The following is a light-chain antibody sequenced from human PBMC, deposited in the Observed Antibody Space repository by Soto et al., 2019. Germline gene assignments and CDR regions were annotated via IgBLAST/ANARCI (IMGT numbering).Light chain of an antibody. V-gene: IGLV6-57*04. CDR1: GGNIASNY. CDR3: QSYDSRDVV. CDR2: EDN. J-gene: IGLJ2*01. Sequence: NFMLTQPHSVSESPGKTLTISRTRSGGNIASNYVQWHQQRPGSAPMTVIYEDNQRPSGVPDRFSGSIDSSSNSASLTISGLKPEDEAHYFCQSYDSRDVVFGGGTKVTVL.